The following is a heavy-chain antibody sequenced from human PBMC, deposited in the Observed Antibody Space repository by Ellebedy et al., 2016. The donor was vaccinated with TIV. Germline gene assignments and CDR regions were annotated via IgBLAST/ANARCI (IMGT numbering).Heavy chain of an antibody. J-gene: IGHJ3*01. Sequence: GESLKISXAGSGFTFNNYVMIWVRQAPGKGLERVAAISGTGISTYYADSVKGRFTISRDNSKKTVYLQMNSLRAEDTATYYCAKDLFRSTPTGGAFDFWGQGTMVTVSS. D-gene: IGHD1-14*01. V-gene: IGHV3-23*01. CDR3: AKDLFRSTPTGGAFDF. CDR2: ISGTGIST. CDR1: GFTFNNYV.